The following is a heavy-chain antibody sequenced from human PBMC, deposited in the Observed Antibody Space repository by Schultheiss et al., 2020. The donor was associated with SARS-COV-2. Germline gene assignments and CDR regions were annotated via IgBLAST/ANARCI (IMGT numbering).Heavy chain of an antibody. V-gene: IGHV1-69*13. J-gene: IGHJ4*02. Sequence: SVKISCKASGYIFTGYYMHWVRQAPGQGLEWMGGIIPIFGTANYAQKFQGRVTITADESTSTAYMELSSLRSEDTAVYYCARGARYSSSWYAELDYWGQGTLVTVSS. CDR2: IIPIFGTA. D-gene: IGHD6-13*01. CDR1: GYIFTGYY. CDR3: ARGARYSSSWYAELDY.